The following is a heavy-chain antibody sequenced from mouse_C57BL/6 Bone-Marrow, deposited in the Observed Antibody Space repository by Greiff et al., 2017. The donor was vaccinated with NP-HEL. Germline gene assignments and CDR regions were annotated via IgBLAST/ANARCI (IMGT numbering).Heavy chain of an antibody. V-gene: IGHV1-18*01. CDR2: INPNNGGT. D-gene: IGHD1-1*01. J-gene: IGHJ4*01. CDR1: GYTFTDYN. CDR3: ARKYYGSRGYAMDY. Sequence: VQLKQSGPELVKPGASVKIPCKASGYTFTDYNMDWVKQSHGKSLEWIGDINPNNGGTIYNQKFKGKATLTVDKSSSTAYMELRSLTSEDTAVYYCARKYYGSRGYAMDYWGQGTSVTVSS.